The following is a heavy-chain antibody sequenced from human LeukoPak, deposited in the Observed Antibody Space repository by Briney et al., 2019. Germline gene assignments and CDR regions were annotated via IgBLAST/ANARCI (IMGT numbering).Heavy chain of an antibody. CDR1: GFTFSNYW. V-gene: IGHV3-7*01. CDR2: IKQDGSEK. Sequence: GGSLRLSCAASGFTFSNYWMNWVRQAPGKGLEWVANIKQDGSEKYYVDSVKGRFTISRDNAKNSLYLQMNSLRTEDTAVYYCVNPTPFQRWGQGTLVTVSS. J-gene: IGHJ1*01. CDR3: VNPTPFQR.